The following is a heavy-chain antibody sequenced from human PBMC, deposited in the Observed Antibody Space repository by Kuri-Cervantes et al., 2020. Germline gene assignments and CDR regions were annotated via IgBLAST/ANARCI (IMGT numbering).Heavy chain of an antibody. D-gene: IGHD3-16*01. J-gene: IGHJ3*02. CDR3: ARGGSLGVLDI. CDR2: TYCRSKWSN. V-gene: IGHV6-1*01. Sequence: LRLSCAISEASVSSKSASWNWIRQSQSRGLEWLGRTYCRSKWSNDYAVSVKSRITINPETSRNQISLQLNSVNPEETAVYYCARGGSLGVLDIWGQGTRVTVSS. CDR1: EASVSSKSAS.